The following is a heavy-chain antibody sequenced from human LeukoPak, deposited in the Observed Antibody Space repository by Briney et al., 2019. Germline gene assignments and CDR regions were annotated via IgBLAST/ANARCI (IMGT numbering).Heavy chain of an antibody. CDR2: ISGDGGST. D-gene: IGHD2-2*01. V-gene: IGHV3-43*02. J-gene: IGHJ4*02. Sequence: PGGSLRLSCAASGYTLDDYAMHWVRHPSGKSLVWVSLISGDGGSTYYADSVKGRFAVSRDNSKNSLYLQMNSLRTEDTALYYCAKDISRNFVVVPAADYWGQGTLVTVSS. CDR3: AKDISRNFVVVPAADY. CDR1: GYTLDDYA.